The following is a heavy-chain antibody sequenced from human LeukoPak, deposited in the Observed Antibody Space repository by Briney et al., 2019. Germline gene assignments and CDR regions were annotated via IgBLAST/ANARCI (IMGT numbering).Heavy chain of an antibody. CDR2: IIPIFGTA. D-gene: IGHD4-23*01. V-gene: IGHV1-69*05. CDR1: GGTFSSYA. J-gene: IGHJ5*02. Sequence: SVKVSCKASGGTFSSYAISWVRQAPGQGLEWMGGIIPIFGTANYAQKFQGRVTITTDESMSTAYMELSSLRSEDTAVYYCARDLTTVVTPGWFDPWGQGTLVTVSS. CDR3: ARDLTTVVTPGWFDP.